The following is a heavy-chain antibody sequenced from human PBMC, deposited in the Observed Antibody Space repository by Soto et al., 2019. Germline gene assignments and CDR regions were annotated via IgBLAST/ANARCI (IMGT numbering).Heavy chain of an antibody. D-gene: IGHD5-18*01. CDR3: ARDREVDTAMAYYYYGMDV. Sequence: SQTLSLTCAISGDSVSSNSAAWNWIRQSPSRGLEWLGRTYYRSKWYNDYAVSVKSRITINPDTSKNQFSLQLNSVTPEDTAVYYCARDREVDTAMAYYYYGMDVWGQGTTVTVSS. J-gene: IGHJ6*02. CDR2: TYYRSKWYN. V-gene: IGHV6-1*01. CDR1: GDSVSSNSAA.